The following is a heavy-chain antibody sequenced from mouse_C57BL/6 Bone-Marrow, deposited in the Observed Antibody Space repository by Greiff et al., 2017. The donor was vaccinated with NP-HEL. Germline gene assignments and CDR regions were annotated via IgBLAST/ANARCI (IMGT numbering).Heavy chain of an antibody. V-gene: IGHV1-72*01. Sequence: QVQLKQPGAELVKPGASVKLSCKASGYTFTSYWMHWVKQRPGRGLEWIGRIDPNSGGTKYNEKFKSKATLTVDKPSSTAYMQLSSLTSEDSAVYYCARKGLTTVVAHWYFDVWGTGTTVTVSS. J-gene: IGHJ1*03. D-gene: IGHD1-1*01. CDR2: IDPNSGGT. CDR3: ARKGLTTVVAHWYFDV. CDR1: GYTFTSYW.